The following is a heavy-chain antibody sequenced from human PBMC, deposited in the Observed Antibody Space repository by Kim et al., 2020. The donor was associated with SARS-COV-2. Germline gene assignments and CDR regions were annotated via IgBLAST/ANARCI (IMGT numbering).Heavy chain of an antibody. D-gene: IGHD5-18*01. CDR1: GYTFTSYG. CDR3: ARDRRLTAMVISPIDY. V-gene: IGHV1-18*04. CDR2: ISAYNGNT. J-gene: IGHJ4*02. Sequence: ASVKVSCKASGYTFTSYGISWVRQAPGQGLEWMGWISAYNGNTNYAQKLQGRVTMTTDTSTSTAYMELRSLRSDDTAVYYCARDRRLTAMVISPIDYWGQGTLVTVSS.